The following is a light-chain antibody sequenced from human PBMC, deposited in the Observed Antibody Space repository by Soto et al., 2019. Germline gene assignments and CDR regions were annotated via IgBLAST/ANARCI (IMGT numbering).Light chain of an antibody. J-gene: IGKJ1*01. V-gene: IGKV3-20*01. CDR3: QQYGSSPWT. Sequence: EIVLTQSPDTLSLSPGERATLSCRASQSVTSSYVAWYEQKPGQAPRLLIYASSTRATGTPDRFSGSGHGTDFTLTISRLEPEDFAVYYCQQYGSSPWTFGQGTKVEIK. CDR2: ASS. CDR1: QSVTSSY.